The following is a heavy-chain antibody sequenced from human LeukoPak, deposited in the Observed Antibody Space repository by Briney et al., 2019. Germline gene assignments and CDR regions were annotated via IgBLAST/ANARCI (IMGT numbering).Heavy chain of an antibody. CDR1: GGSFSGYY. CDR2: INHSGST. Sequence: KPSETRSLTCAVYGGSFSGYYWSWIRQPPGKGLEWIGEINHSGSTNYNPSLKSRVTISVDTSKNQFSLKLSSVTAADTAVYYCARGRRTRPHDAFDIWGQGTMVTVPS. D-gene: IGHD1-14*01. CDR3: ARGRRTRPHDAFDI. V-gene: IGHV4-34*01. J-gene: IGHJ3*02.